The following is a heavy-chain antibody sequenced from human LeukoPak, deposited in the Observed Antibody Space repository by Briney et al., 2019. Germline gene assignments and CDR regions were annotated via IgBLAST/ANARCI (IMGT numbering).Heavy chain of an antibody. J-gene: IGHJ3*02. D-gene: IGHD1-26*01. V-gene: IGHV1-2*02. CDR3: ARGLVGAMAFDI. CDR1: GYTFTSYD. CDR2: MNPNSGGT. Sequence: ASVKVSCKASGYTFTSYDINWVRQATGQGLEWMGWMNPNSGGTNYAQKFQGRVTMTRDTSISTAYMELSRLRSDDTAVYYCARGLVGAMAFDIWGQGTMVTVSS.